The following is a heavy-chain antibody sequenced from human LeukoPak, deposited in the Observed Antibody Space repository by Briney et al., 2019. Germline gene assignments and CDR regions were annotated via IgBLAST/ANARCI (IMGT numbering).Heavy chain of an antibody. J-gene: IGHJ4*02. CDR3: ARSIAVAGPAEDYFDY. CDR1: GGTFSSYA. CDR2: IIPIFGTA. V-gene: IGHV1-69*05. Sequence: SVKVSCKASGGTFSSYAISWVRQAPGQGLAWMGRIIPIFGTANYAQKFQGRVTITTDESTSTAYMELSSLRSEDTALYYCARSIAVAGPAEDYFDYWGQGTLVTVSS. D-gene: IGHD6-19*01.